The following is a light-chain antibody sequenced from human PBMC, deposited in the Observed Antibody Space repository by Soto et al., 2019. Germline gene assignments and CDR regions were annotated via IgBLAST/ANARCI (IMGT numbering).Light chain of an antibody. CDR3: HQYGSSLGT. J-gene: IGKJ2*01. CDR1: QSVTGTN. Sequence: EIVLTQSPGTLPLSPGEGATLSCRASQSVTGTNLAWYQQRAGQAPRLLIYDAVRRATGIPDRFSGSGSGTDFTLTISRLEPEDFAVYYCHQYGSSLGTFGQGT. CDR2: DAV. V-gene: IGKV3-20*01.